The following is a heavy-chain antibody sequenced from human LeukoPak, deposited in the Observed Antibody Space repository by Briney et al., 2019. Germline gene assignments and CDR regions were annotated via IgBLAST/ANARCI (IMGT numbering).Heavy chain of an antibody. CDR3: ARSRSSGYLPNWFDP. D-gene: IGHD6-13*01. J-gene: IGHJ5*02. CDR2: ISSSGSTI. V-gene: IGHV3-11*01. CDR1: GFSFREFA. Sequence: GGSLRLSCTSSGFSFREFAVSWIRQAPGKGLEWVSYISSSGSTIYYADSVKGRFTISRDNAKNSLYLQMNSLRAEDTAVYYCARSRSSGYLPNWFDPWGQGTLVTVSS.